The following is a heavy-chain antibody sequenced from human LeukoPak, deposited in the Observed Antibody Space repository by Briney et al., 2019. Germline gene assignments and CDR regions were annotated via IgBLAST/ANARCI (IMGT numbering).Heavy chain of an antibody. J-gene: IGHJ4*02. CDR2: ISNGDTT. D-gene: IGHD1-1*01. V-gene: IGHV3-66*01. Sequence: VGSPRLSSAPSVVTDTTNHMSWGPDSPRKGLEWVSIISNGDTTYYADSVRGRFTISRDNSKDTLYLQVNSLRVEDTAVYYCTRSTAWSRWDYWGPGTLVTVSS. CDR3: TRSTAWSRWDY. CDR1: VVTDTTNH.